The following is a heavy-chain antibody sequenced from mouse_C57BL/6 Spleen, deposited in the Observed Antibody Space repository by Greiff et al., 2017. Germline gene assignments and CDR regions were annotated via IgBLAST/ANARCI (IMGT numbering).Heavy chain of an antibody. V-gene: IGHV1-76*01. J-gene: IGHJ1*03. CDR3: ARDGGYYAGYFDV. D-gene: IGHD2-3*01. CDR1: GYTFTDYY. CDR2: IYPGSGNT. Sequence: QVQLKQSGAELVRPGASVKLSCKASGYTFTDYYINWVKQRPGQGLEWIARIYPGSGNTYYNEKFKGKATLTAEKSSRTAYMQLSSLTSEDSAVYFCARDGGYYAGYFDVWGTGTTVTVSS.